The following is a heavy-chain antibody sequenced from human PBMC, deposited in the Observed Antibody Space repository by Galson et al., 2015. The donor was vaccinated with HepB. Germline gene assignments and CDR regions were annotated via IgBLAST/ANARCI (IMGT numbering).Heavy chain of an antibody. CDR1: GFTFSSYS. CDR3: ARVNDSSGWYVRYFDY. V-gene: IGHV3-21*01. D-gene: IGHD6-19*01. J-gene: IGHJ4*02. Sequence: SLRLSCAASGFTFSSYSMNWVRQAPGKGLEWVSSISSRSSYIYYADSVKGRFTISRDNAKNSLYLQMNSLRAEDTAVYYCARVNDSSGWYVRYFDYWGQGTLVTVSS. CDR2: ISSRSSYI.